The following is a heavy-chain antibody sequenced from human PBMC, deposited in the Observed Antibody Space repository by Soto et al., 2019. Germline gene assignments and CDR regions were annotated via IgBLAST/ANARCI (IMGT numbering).Heavy chain of an antibody. CDR3: ARHISGYVYESDY. V-gene: IGHV1-69*13. CDR1: GGTFSSYA. CDR2: IIPIFGTA. Sequence: SVKVSCKASGGTFSSYAISWVRQAPGRGLEWMGGIIPIFGTANYAQKFQGRVTITADESTSTAYMELSSLRSEDTAVYYCARHISGYVYESDYWGQGTLVTVPS. D-gene: IGHD5-12*01. J-gene: IGHJ4*02.